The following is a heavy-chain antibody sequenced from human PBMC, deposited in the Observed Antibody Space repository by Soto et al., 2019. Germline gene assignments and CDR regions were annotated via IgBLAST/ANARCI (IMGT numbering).Heavy chain of an antibody. J-gene: IGHJ4*02. Sequence: GASVKVSCKASGGTFSSYAISWVRQAPGQGLEWMGGIIPIFGTANYAQKFQGRVTITAAESTSTAYMELSSLRSEDTAVYYCASAPGSSSGVGVWNYWGQGTLVTVSS. D-gene: IGHD6-6*01. CDR3: ASAPGSSSGVGVWNY. V-gene: IGHV1-69*13. CDR1: GGTFSSYA. CDR2: IIPIFGTA.